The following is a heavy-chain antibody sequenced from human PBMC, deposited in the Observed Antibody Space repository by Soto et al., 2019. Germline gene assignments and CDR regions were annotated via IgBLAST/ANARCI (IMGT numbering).Heavy chain of an antibody. Sequence: SETLSLTCTVSGGSISSGVYYWSLIRQHPGKGLEWIGYIYYSGSTYYNPSLKSRVIISVDTSKNQFSLKLSSVTAADTAVYYCARDVTVTGTGGVGYWGQGTLVTVSS. CDR3: ARDVTVTGTGGVGY. D-gene: IGHD6-19*01. J-gene: IGHJ4*02. CDR1: GGSISSGVYY. CDR2: IYYSGST. V-gene: IGHV4-31*03.